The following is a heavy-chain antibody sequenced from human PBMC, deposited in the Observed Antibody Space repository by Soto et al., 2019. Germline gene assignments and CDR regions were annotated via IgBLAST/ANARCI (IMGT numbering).Heavy chain of an antibody. D-gene: IGHD2-2*01. V-gene: IGHV1-69*01. J-gene: IGHJ5*02. CDR2: IIPIFGTA. CDR3: ARERGSTPGGWFDP. Sequence: QVHLVQSVAEVKKPGSSVKVSCKASGGTFSSYAISWVRQAPGQGLEWMGGIIPIFGTANYAQKFQGRVTITADESTSTAYMELSSLRSEDTAVYYCARERGSTPGGWFDPWGQGNLVTVSS. CDR1: GGTFSSYA.